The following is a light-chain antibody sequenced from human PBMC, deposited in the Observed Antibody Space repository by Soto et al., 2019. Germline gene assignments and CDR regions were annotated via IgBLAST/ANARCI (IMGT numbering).Light chain of an antibody. J-gene: IGKJ2*01. CDR3: QQYGSSPYT. Sequence: EIVLTQSPGTLSLSPGERATLSCRASQSVNRRYLAWYQQKPGQAPRLLIYGASSRATGIPDRFSGTGSGTDFALIINRLEPEDFAVYYCQQYGSSPYTFGLGTKLEIK. V-gene: IGKV3-20*01. CDR2: GAS. CDR1: QSVNRRY.